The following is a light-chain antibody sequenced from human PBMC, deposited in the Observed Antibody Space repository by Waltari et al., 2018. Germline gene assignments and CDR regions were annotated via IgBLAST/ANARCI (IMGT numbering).Light chain of an antibody. Sequence: SFVLPQTPSVSVAPGNTARITCGGDNIGSKSVHWYQQKPGQAPVLVVHDDRDRSPGVPERISGSNSGNTATLTIRSVDVGDEADYYCQLWDYTTDHWVFGGGTKLTVL. V-gene: IGLV3-21*03. CDR1: NIGSKS. CDR3: QLWDYTTDHWV. J-gene: IGLJ3*02. CDR2: DDR.